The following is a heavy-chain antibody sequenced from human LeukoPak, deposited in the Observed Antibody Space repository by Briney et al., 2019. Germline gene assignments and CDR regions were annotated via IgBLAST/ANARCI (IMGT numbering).Heavy chain of an antibody. Sequence: GASVKVSCKASGYTLTNYYMHWVRQAPGQGLEWMGLINPSGGTTRYAQKFQGRVTMTRDLSTSTDYMELSSLRSDDTAVYFCARDNSVGDYAWWFDPWGQGTLVTVSS. CDR3: ARDNSVGDYAWWFDP. D-gene: IGHD1-26*01. J-gene: IGHJ5*02. CDR1: GYTLTNYY. V-gene: IGHV1-46*01. CDR2: INPSGGTT.